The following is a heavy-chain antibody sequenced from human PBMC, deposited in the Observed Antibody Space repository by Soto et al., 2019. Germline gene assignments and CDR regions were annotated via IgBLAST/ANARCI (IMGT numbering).Heavy chain of an antibody. Sequence: PSETLSLTCTVSGGSISSYYWSWIRQPPGKGLEWIGYIYYSGSTNYNPSLKSRVTISVDTSKNQFSLKLSSVTAADTAVYYSGVVTAILGFDPWGQGTLVTVSS. V-gene: IGHV4-59*08. CDR1: GGSISSYY. J-gene: IGHJ5*02. CDR3: GVVTAILGFDP. D-gene: IGHD2-21*02. CDR2: IYYSGST.